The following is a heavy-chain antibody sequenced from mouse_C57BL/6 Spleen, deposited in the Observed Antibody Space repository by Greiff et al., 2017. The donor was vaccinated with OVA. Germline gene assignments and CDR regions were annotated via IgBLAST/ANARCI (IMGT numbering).Heavy chain of an antibody. J-gene: IGHJ1*03. CDR2: INPNYGTT. Sequence: VQLQQSGPELVKPGASVKISCKASGYSFTDYNMNWVKQSNGKSLEWTGVINPNYGTTSYNQKFKGKATLTVDQSSSTAYMQLNSLTSEDSAVYYCARSTTVVPYWYFDVWGTGTTVTVSS. CDR1: GYSFTDYN. CDR3: ARSTTVVPYWYFDV. D-gene: IGHD1-1*01. V-gene: IGHV1-39*01.